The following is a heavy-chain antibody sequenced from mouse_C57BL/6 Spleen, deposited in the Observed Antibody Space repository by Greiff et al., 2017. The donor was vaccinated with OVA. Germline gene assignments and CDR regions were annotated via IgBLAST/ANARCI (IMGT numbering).Heavy chain of an antibody. J-gene: IGHJ4*01. CDR1: GFSLTSYA. CDR2: IWTGGGT. CDR3: ARKEPTSDGGWDY. D-gene: IGHD3-3*01. Sequence: VKLQESGPGLVAPSQSLSITCTVSGFSLTSYAISWVRQPPGKGLEWLGVIWTGGGTHYNSALKSRLSLSQDNSKSQVFLKMNSLQTDDTARYYCARKEPTSDGGWDYWGQGTSVTVSS. V-gene: IGHV2-9-1*01.